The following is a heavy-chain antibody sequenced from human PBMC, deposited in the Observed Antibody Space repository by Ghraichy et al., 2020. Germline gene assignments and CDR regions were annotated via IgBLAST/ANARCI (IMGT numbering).Heavy chain of an antibody. Sequence: ASVKVSCKASGYTFTSYYMHWVRQAPGQGLEWMGLINPSGGSTSYAQKFQGRVTMTRDTSTSTVYMELSSLRSEDTAVYYCARDRGYSYGHPMERGYYYYMDVWGKGTTVTVSS. V-gene: IGHV1-46*01. J-gene: IGHJ6*03. CDR3: ARDRGYSYGHPMERGYYYYMDV. CDR2: INPSGGST. D-gene: IGHD5-18*01. CDR1: GYTFTSYY.